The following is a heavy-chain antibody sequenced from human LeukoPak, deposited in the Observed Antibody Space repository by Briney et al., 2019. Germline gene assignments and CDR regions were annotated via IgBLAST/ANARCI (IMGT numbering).Heavy chain of an antibody. CDR2: ISGDGNAK. Sequence: GGSLRHPCAASGFSFSSYSINWVRQAPGKGLEWVSYISGDGNAKHYTDSVKGRFTISRDNAKNALYLQMNSLRAEDTAVYFCARDYVYAFDYWGQGTLVTVSS. J-gene: IGHJ4*02. CDR1: GFSFSSYS. V-gene: IGHV3-48*01. D-gene: IGHD2/OR15-2a*01. CDR3: ARDYVYAFDY.